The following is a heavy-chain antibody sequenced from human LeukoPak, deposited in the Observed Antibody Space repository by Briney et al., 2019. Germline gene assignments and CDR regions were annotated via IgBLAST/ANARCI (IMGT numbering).Heavy chain of an antibody. J-gene: IGHJ6*03. Sequence: QPGGSLRLSCAASGFTFSSYGMHWVRQAPGKGLEWVAFIRYDGSNKYYADSVKGRFTISRDNSKNTLYLQMNSLRAEDTAVYYCAKDYYDSSGYLPYYYYYYMDVWGKGTTVTISS. D-gene: IGHD3-22*01. CDR3: AKDYYDSSGYLPYYYYYYMDV. V-gene: IGHV3-30*02. CDR1: GFTFSSYG. CDR2: IRYDGSNK.